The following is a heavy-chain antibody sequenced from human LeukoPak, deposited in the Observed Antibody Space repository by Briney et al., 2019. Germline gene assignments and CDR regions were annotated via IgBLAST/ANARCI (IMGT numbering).Heavy chain of an antibody. J-gene: IGHJ3*02. D-gene: IGHD2-15*01. CDR2: IYYSGST. CDR3: ARVCTSGSCPRDAFDI. V-gene: IGHV4-30-4*01. CDR1: GGSISSGDYY. Sequence: PSETLSLTCTVSGGSISSGDYYWSWIRQPPGKGLEWIGYIYYSGSTYYNPSLKSRVTISVDTSKNQFSLKLSSVTAADTAVYYCARVCTSGSCPRDAFDIWGQGTMVTVSS.